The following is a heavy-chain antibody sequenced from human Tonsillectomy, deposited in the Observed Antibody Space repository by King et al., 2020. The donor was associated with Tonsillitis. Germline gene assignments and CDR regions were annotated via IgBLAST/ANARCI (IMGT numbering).Heavy chain of an antibody. CDR1: GFTFSSSG. CDR3: AKDNWGSLESSFDY. CDR2: ISYDGCTE. J-gene: IGHJ4*02. D-gene: IGHD7-27*01. Sequence: VQLVESGGGVVQPGRSLRLSCAASGFTFSSSGMHWVRQAPGKGLEWVAIISYDGCTEHYADSVKGRFTISRDNSKNTLYLQMNSLRAEDTAIYFCAKDNWGSLESSFDYWGQGTLVTVSS. V-gene: IGHV3-30*18.